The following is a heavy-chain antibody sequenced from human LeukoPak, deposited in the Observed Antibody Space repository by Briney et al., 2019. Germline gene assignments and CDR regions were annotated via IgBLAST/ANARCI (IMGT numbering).Heavy chain of an antibody. CDR2: INWNGGST. CDR1: GFTFDDYG. V-gene: IGHV3-20*04. CDR3: ARREGGWSSGYVDY. J-gene: IGHJ4*02. Sequence: GGSLRLSCAASGFTFDDYGMSWVRQAPGKGLEWVSGINWNGGSTGYADSVKGRFTISRDNAKNSLYLQMNSLRAEDTALYYCARREGGWSSGYVDYRGQGTLVTVSS. D-gene: IGHD3-22*01.